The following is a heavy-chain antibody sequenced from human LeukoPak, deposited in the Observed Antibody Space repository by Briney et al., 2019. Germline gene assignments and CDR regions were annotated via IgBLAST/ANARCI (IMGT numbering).Heavy chain of an antibody. Sequence: TSQTLSLTCTVSGGSISSGGYSWSWIRQHPGQGLEWIGYIYYSGSTYYNPSLKSRVTISVDTSKNQFSLKLSSVTAADTAVYYCARDTPYSSSWYGYFQHWSQGTLVTVSS. CDR1: GGSISSGGYS. V-gene: IGHV4-30-4*08. J-gene: IGHJ1*01. D-gene: IGHD6-13*01. CDR3: ARDTPYSSSWYGYFQH. CDR2: IYYSGST.